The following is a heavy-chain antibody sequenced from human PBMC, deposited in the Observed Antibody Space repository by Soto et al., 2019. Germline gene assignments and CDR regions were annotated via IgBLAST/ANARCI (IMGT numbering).Heavy chain of an antibody. D-gene: IGHD5-12*01. CDR1: GGSISSGGYS. V-gene: IGHV4-61*08. CDR3: AGEMATKLDY. CDR2: IYYSGST. Sequence: SETLSLTCAVSGGSISSGGYSWSWIRQPPGKGLEWIGYIYYSGSTNYNPSLKSRVTISVDTSKNQFSLKLSSVTAADTAVYYCAGEMATKLDYWGQGTLVTVSS. J-gene: IGHJ4*02.